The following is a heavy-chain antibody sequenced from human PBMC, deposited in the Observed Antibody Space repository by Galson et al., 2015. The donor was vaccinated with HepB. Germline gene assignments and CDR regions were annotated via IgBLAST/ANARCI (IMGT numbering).Heavy chain of an antibody. V-gene: IGHV3-20*04. CDR1: GLIFNDYG. CDR2: IFYNGGGT. Sequence: SLRLSCAASGLIFNDYGMTWVRQAPGKGLQWVSGIFYNGGGTHYVDSVKGRFTISRDNAKKSLYLQMNNLRVDGTALYFCARKNYGDSYDMWGQGTMVTVS. D-gene: IGHD3-16*01. J-gene: IGHJ3*02. CDR3: ARKNYGDSYDM.